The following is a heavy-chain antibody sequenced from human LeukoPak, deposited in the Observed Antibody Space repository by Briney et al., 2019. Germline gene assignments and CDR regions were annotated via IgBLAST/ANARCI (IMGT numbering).Heavy chain of an antibody. CDR2: IYHSGST. J-gene: IGHJ6*03. D-gene: IGHD5/OR15-5a*01. CDR1: GGSISSSNW. CDR3: ARDAGSTILYYYMDV. V-gene: IGHV4-4*02. Sequence: PSETLSLTCAVSGGSISSSNWWSWVRQPPGKGLEWIGEIYHSGSTNYNPSLKSRVTISVDKSKNQFSVKLSSVTAADTAVYYCARDAGSTILYYYMDVWGKGTTVTVSS.